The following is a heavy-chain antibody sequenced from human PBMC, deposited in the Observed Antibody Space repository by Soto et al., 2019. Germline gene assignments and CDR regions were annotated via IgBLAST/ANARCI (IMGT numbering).Heavy chain of an antibody. J-gene: IGHJ4*02. CDR1: GGTFRNHV. Sequence: QAQLEQSGGEVKKPGSSVKVSCKASGGTFRNHVFNWVRQAPGQGLEWMGGIIPIIGTPNYAQKFQGRVTITADASTNTVYLDVSSLRSQDTAVYYCARDLEFRDGNISHLDYWGQGTLVTVSS. CDR2: IIPIIGTP. V-gene: IGHV1-69*01. CDR3: ARDLEFRDGNISHLDY. D-gene: IGHD3-10*01.